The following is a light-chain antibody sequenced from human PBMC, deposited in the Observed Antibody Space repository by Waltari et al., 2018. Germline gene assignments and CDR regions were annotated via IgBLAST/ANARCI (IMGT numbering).Light chain of an antibody. Sequence: EIVMTQSPATLSVSPGERATLSCRASQSVSSNLAWYQQKPGQAPRLLIYGASTRATGIPARFSGSGSGTEFTLTISSMQSEDFAVYYCQQYNNWLRITFGPGT. CDR3: QQYNNWLRIT. CDR2: GAS. J-gene: IGKJ3*01. V-gene: IGKV3-15*01. CDR1: QSVSSN.